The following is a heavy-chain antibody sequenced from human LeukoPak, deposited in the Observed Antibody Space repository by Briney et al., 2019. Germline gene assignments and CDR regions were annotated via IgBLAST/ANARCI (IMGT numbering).Heavy chain of an antibody. J-gene: IGHJ4*02. CDR1: GFTLGSYG. CDR3: AKAVGGGATSFDY. D-gene: IGHD1-26*01. CDR2: IRYGGNNK. V-gene: IGHV3-30*02. Sequence: PGGSLRLSCAASGFTLGSYGMHWVRQAPGKGLEWVSFIRYGGNNKYYADSVKGRFTISRDNSKNTLYLQMDSLRAVDTAVYYCAKAVGGGATSFDYWGQGTLVTVSS.